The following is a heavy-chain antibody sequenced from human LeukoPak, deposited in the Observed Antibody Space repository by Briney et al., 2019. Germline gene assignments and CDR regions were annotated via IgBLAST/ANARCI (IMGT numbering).Heavy chain of an antibody. J-gene: IGHJ4*02. CDR3: AKDYGDLNYFDY. Sequence: GGSLRLSCAASGCTFSSYGMSWVRQAPGKGLEWASGLSGSGSNTYYADSVKGRFTISRDNSKNTLYLQMNSLRAEDTAVYYCAKDYGDLNYFDYWGQGTLVTVSS. V-gene: IGHV3-23*01. D-gene: IGHD4-17*01. CDR2: LSGSGSNT. CDR1: GCTFSSYG.